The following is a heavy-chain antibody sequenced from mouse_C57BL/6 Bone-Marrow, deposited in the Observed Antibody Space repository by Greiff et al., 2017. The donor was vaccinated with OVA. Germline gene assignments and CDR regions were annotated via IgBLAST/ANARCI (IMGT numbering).Heavy chain of an antibody. D-gene: IGHD1-1*01. Sequence: DVKLVESGGDLVKPGGSLKLSYAASGFTFSSYGMSWVRPTPDKRLEWVATISSGGSYTYYPDSVKGRFTISSDNAKNTLYLQMSSLKSEDTAMYYCARRDYGSSWAYWGQGTLVTVSA. J-gene: IGHJ3*01. CDR2: ISSGGSYT. CDR3: ARRDYGSSWAY. CDR1: GFTFSSYG. V-gene: IGHV5-6*02.